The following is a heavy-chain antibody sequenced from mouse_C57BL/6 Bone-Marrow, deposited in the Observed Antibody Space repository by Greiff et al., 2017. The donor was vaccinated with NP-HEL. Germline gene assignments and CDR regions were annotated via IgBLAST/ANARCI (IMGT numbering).Heavy chain of an antibody. CDR1: GFTFSSYA. J-gene: IGHJ4*01. CDR3: CLVTAKRVWWIANNRDGVNDTYYTDSVKGRFTISRDKAKNNLYLQMSHLKSEDTAMYYRARERDY. Sequence: EVLLVESGGGLVKPGGSLKLSCAASGFTFSSYAMSWVRQTPEKRLEWVASISDGGSYIYYPDNVKGRFTISRDNATHNLFLQMSRLKSEATAMFWVCLVTAKRVWWIANNRDGVNDTYYTDSVKGRFTISRDKAKNNLYLQMSHLKSEDTAMYYRARERDYWGQGTSVTVSS. V-gene: IGHV5-4*01. CDR2: ISDGGSYI. D-gene: IGHD2-12*01.